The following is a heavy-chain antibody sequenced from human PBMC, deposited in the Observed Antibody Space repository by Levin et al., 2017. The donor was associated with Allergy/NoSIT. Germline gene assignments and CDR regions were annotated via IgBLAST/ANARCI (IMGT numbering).Heavy chain of an antibody. CDR1: GDSFNTYW. CDR2: IYPGDSDV. V-gene: IGHV5-51*01. J-gene: IGHJ4*02. D-gene: IGHD6-13*01. CDR3: ARQAESSRRSSFDS. Sequence: ASVKVSCQGSGDSFNTYWIGWVRQKPGEGLEWMGIIYPGDSDVVYSPSFQGHVTFSADKSASTVYLQWRRLQTSDTAIYYCARQAESSRRSSFDSWGQGTLVSVSS.